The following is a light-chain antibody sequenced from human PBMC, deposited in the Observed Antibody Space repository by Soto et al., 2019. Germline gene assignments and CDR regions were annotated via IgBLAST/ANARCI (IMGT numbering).Light chain of an antibody. CDR2: DAS. CDR3: QQYNNWPT. J-gene: IGKJ1*01. CDR1: QSISSW. V-gene: IGKV1-5*01. Sequence: GDRVTITCRASQSISSWLAWYQQKPGKAPKLLIYDASSLESGVPSRFSGSGSGTEFTLTISSLQPDDFATYYCQQYNNWPTFGQGTKVDIK.